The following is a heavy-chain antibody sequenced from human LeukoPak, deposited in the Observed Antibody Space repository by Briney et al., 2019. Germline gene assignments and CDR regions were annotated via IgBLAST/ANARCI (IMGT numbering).Heavy chain of an antibody. J-gene: IGHJ4*02. D-gene: IGHD3-3*01. CDR2: IYHSGST. V-gene: IGHV4-38-2*01. Sequence: SETLSLTCAVSGYSISSGYYWGWIRQPPGKGLEWIGRIYHSGSTYYNPSLKSRVTISVEASKNQFSLKLSSVTAADTAVYYCASVEYYDFWSGYPTYYFDYWGQGTLVTVSS. CDR1: GYSISSGYY. CDR3: ASVEYYDFWSGYPTYYFDY.